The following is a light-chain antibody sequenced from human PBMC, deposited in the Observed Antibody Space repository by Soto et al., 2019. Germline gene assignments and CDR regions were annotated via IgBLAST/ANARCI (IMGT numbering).Light chain of an antibody. CDR2: DAS. Sequence: EIVMTQSPATLSVSPGERATLSCRASQSLSSSLAWYHQKPGQAPRLLIYDASTRATDIPARFSGSGSGTEFSLTISSLQSEDSAVYYCLQYFRWRTFGQGTKVEIK. CDR3: LQYFRWRT. V-gene: IGKV3-15*01. CDR1: QSLSSS. J-gene: IGKJ1*01.